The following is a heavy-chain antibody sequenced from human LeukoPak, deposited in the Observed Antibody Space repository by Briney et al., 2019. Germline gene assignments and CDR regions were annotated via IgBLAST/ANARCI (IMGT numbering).Heavy chain of an antibody. D-gene: IGHD2-2*02. CDR2: IYTSGST. V-gene: IGHV4-4*07. Sequence: SETLSLTCTVSGGSISSYYGSWIRQPAGKGLEWIGRIYTSGSTNYNPSLRSRVTMSVDTSKNQFSLKLSSVTAADTAVYYCARERLYCSSTSCYTQYGMDVWGQGTTVTVSS. J-gene: IGHJ6*02. CDR1: GGSISSYY. CDR3: ARERLYCSSTSCYTQYGMDV.